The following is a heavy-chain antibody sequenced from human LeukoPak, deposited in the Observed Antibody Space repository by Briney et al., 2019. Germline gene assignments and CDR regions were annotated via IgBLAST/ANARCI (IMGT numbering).Heavy chain of an antibody. CDR3: ARGDPHYYYYMDV. Sequence: PGGSLRLSCAASGFSFSSYDMNWVRQAPGKGLEWVSFINSGGSNIKYADSVQGRFTISRDNGKNSLYLQMNSLRAEDTALYYCARGDPHYYYYMDVWGKGTTVTVSS. V-gene: IGHV3-48*03. J-gene: IGHJ6*03. CDR2: INSGGSNI. CDR1: GFSFSSYD.